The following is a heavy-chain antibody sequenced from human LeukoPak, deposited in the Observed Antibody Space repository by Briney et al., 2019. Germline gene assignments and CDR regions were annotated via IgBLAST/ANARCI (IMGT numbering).Heavy chain of an antibody. V-gene: IGHV4-34*01. CDR3: ARGFPGWPKRWFDP. Sequence: SSETLSLTCAIYGGSFSGYYWSWIRQPPGKGLEWIGEINHSESTNYNPSLKSRVTISVDTSKNQFSLKLSSVTAADTAVYYCARGFPGWPKRWFDPWGQGTLDTVSS. CDR2: INHSEST. CDR1: GGSFSGYY. D-gene: IGHD6-19*01. J-gene: IGHJ5*02.